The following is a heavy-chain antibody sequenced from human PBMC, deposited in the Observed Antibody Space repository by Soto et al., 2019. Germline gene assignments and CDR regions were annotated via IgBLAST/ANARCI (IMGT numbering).Heavy chain of an antibody. V-gene: IGHV1-2*04. CDR3: ARGDIVVVPAAIPKYYYYMDV. CDR1: GYTFTGYY. CDR2: INPNSGGT. J-gene: IGHJ6*03. D-gene: IGHD2-2*02. Sequence: ASVKVSCKASGYTFTGYYMHWVRQAPGQGLEWMGWINPNSGGTNYAQKFQGWVTMTRDTSISTAYMELSRLRSDDTAVYYCARGDIVVVPAAIPKYYYYMDVWGKGTTVTVSS.